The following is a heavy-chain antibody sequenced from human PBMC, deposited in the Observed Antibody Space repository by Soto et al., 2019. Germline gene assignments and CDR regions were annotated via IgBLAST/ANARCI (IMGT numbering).Heavy chain of an antibody. CDR2: ISGDGVTT. Sequence: EVQLVESGGDLVRRGGYLRLSCAACGFPFSSYWMHWVRHTPGKGLDWVARISGDGVTTYYADSVTGRFTVSRDNAKNTQSLQISGLRAEDTAVYYCARESYGLLTGYYTDYWGQGTLVSVSS. D-gene: IGHD3-9*01. CDR3: ARESYGLLTGYYTDY. CDR1: GFPFSSYW. V-gene: IGHV3-74*01. J-gene: IGHJ4*02.